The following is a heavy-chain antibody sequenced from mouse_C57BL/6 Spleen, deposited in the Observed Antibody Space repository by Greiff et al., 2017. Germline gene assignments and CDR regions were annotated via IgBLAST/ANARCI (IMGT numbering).Heavy chain of an antibody. V-gene: IGHV5-9-1*02. CDR3: TREGYYGSRSLAY. D-gene: IGHD1-1*01. CDR2: ISSGGDYI. CDR1: GFTFSSYA. J-gene: IGHJ3*01. Sequence: VQVVESGEGLVKPGGSLKLSCAASGFTFSSYAMSWVRQTPEKRLEWVAYISSGGDYIYYADTVKGRFTISRDNARNTLYLQMSRLKSEDTAMYYCTREGYYGSRSLAYWGQGTLVTVSA.